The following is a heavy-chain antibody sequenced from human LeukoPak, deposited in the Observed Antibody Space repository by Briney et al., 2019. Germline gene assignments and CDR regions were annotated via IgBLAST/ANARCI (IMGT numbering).Heavy chain of an antibody. V-gene: IGHV3-30*04. Sequence: GGSLRLSCAASGFTFSSYAMHWVRQAPGKGLEWVAVISYDGSNKYYADSVKGRFTISRDNSKNTLHLQMNSLRAEDTAVYYCARGATAMAFDYWGQGTLVTVSS. D-gene: IGHD5-18*01. CDR2: ISYDGSNK. J-gene: IGHJ4*02. CDR1: GFTFSSYA. CDR3: ARGATAMAFDY.